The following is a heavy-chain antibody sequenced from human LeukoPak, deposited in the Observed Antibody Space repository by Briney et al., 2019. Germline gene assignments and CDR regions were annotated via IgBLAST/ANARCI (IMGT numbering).Heavy chain of an antibody. CDR2: IYTRGST. CDR3: ARGRYCGADICSGGDAFDI. D-gene: IGHD2-21*02. CDR1: GGSINNYY. Sequence: TSETLSLTCTVSGGSINNYYWSWIRQPAGKGLEWIGRIYTRGSTNYNPSLKSRVTMSVDTSKNQFSLKLSSVTAADTAVYYCARGRYCGADICSGGDAFDIWGQGTMVSVSS. V-gene: IGHV4-4*07. J-gene: IGHJ3*02.